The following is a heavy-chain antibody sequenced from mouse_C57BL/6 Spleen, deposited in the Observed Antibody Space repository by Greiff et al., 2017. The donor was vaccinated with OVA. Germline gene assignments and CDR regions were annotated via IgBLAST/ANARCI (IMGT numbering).Heavy chain of an antibody. CDR2: ISSGGSYT. CDR1: GFTFSSYG. V-gene: IGHV5-6*01. J-gene: IGHJ2*01. Sequence: EVKLVESGGDLVKPGGSLKLSCAASGFTFSSYGMSWVRQTPDKRLEWVATISSGGSYTYYPDSVKGRFTISRDNAKNTLYLQMSSLKSEDTAMYYCARGVDYWGQGTTLTVSS. CDR3: ARGVDY.